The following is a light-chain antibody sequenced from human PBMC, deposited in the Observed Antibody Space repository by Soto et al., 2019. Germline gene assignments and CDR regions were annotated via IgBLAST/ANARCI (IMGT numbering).Light chain of an antibody. V-gene: IGLV2-8*01. CDR1: SSDVGGYHH. Sequence: QSVLTQPPSASGSPGQSVTISCTGTSSDVGGYHHVSWYQQHPGKAPKLMIYEVSERPSGVPDRFSGSKSGNTASLTVSGLQAEDEADSYCSSKEGSNNVIFGGGTKLTVL. CDR2: EVS. CDR3: SSKEGSNNVI. J-gene: IGLJ2*01.